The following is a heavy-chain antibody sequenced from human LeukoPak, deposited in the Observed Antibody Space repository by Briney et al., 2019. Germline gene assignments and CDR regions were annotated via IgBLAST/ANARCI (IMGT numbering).Heavy chain of an antibody. CDR1: GFTVSSNY. D-gene: IGHD6-6*01. Sequence: PGGSLRLSCAASGFTVSSNYMSWVRQAPGKGLEWVANIKQDGSEKYYVDSVKGRFTISRDNAKNSLYLQMNSLRAEDTAVYYCAKVCGSSPLDPVSDYWGQGTLVTVSS. CDR2: IKQDGSEK. V-gene: IGHV3-7*03. CDR3: AKVCGSSPLDPVSDY. J-gene: IGHJ4*02.